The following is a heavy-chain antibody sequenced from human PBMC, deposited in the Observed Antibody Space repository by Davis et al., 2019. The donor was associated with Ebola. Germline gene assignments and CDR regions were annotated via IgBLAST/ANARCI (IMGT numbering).Heavy chain of an antibody. D-gene: IGHD1-14*01. Sequence: PSETLSLTCTVSGYSISSGYYWGWIRQPPGKGLEWIGSIYHSGSTYYNPSLKSRVTISVDTSKNQFSLKLSSVTAADTAVYYCARRAPENWFDPWGQGTLVTVSS. V-gene: IGHV4-38-2*02. CDR1: GYSISSGYY. CDR3: ARRAPENWFDP. CDR2: IYHSGST. J-gene: IGHJ5*02.